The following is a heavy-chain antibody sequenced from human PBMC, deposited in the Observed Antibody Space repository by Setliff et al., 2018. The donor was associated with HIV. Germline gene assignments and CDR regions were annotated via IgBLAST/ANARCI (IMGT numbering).Heavy chain of an antibody. CDR2: MNPNTGDT. CDR3: ATRPVAGNVWKAHYYGMDV. D-gene: IGHD6-19*01. V-gene: IGHV1-2*02. J-gene: IGHJ6*02. Sequence: ASVKVSCKASGYSFTGFYIHWVRQAPGQGLEWMGWMNPNTGDTNFAQKFQDRLTMARDTSIRTAYMELSRLTSDDTAIYFCATRPVAGNVWKAHYYGMDVWGQGTTVTVSS. CDR1: GYSFTGFY.